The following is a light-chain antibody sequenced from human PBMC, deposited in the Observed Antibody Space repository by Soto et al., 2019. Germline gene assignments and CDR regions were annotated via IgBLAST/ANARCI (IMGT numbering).Light chain of an antibody. Sequence: EIVLTQSPGTLSLSPGERATLSCRASQSINSNYLAWYQQKPGQAPRLLMYGASSRATGIPDRISGSWSGTDFTFTIRRLEPEDFAVYYCQQYGSSPLFGPGTKVDIK. V-gene: IGKV3-20*01. J-gene: IGKJ3*01. CDR3: QQYGSSPL. CDR1: QSINSNY. CDR2: GAS.